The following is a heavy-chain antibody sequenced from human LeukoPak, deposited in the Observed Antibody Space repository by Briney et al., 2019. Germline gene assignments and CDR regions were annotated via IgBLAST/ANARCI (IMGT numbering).Heavy chain of an antibody. CDR2: IYYSGST. D-gene: IGHD3-22*01. Sequence: SETLSLTCTVSGGSISSYYWSWIRQPPGKGLEWIGDIYYSGSTNYNPSLKSRVTISVDTSKNQFSLKLSSVTAADTAVYYCARTGDSSGYYSPFDYWGQGTLVTVSS. CDR1: GGSISSYY. CDR3: ARTGDSSGYYSPFDY. J-gene: IGHJ4*02. V-gene: IGHV4-59*12.